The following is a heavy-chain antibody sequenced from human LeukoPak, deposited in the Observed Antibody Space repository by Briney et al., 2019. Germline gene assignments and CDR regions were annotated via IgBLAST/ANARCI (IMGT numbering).Heavy chain of an antibody. J-gene: IGHJ5*02. Sequence: SETLSLTCTVSGGSISSYYWSWIRQPAGKGLEWIGRIYTSGSTNYNPSLKSRVTISVDTSKNQFSLKLSSVTAADTAVYYCARVRLAAAGIGIYWFDPWGQGTLVTVSS. V-gene: IGHV4-4*07. D-gene: IGHD6-13*01. CDR2: IYTSGST. CDR3: ARVRLAAAGIGIYWFDP. CDR1: GGSISSYY.